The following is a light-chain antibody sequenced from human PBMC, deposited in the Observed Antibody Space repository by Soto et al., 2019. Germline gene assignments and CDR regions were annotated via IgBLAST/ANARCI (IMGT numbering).Light chain of an antibody. CDR2: GAS. Sequence: EIVITQSPATLSVSPGERASLSCRASQRVNSNFASYQHKPGHSPRLLIYGASTSATGIPARFSGSVSGTEFTLTISSLHSEYCAVYYCQQYNSFPPKYTVGQGTRVDIK. V-gene: IGKV3-15*01. CDR3: QQYNSFPPKYT. J-gene: IGKJ2*01. CDR1: QRVNSN.